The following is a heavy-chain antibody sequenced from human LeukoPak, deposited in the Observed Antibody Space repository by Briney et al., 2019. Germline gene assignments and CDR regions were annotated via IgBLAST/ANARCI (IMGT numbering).Heavy chain of an antibody. CDR3: ARQSSGYYYGWFDP. J-gene: IGHJ5*02. Sequence: PSETLSLTCTVSGGSILDSTYYWAWIRQPPGKGLEWIASIFYTGNTHYNPSLKSRVTMSVDTVKNQFSLDLNSVTAADTAVYYCARQSSGYYYGWFDPWGQGTLVTVSS. D-gene: IGHD3-22*01. CDR2: IFYTGNT. CDR1: GGSILDSTYY. V-gene: IGHV4-39*01.